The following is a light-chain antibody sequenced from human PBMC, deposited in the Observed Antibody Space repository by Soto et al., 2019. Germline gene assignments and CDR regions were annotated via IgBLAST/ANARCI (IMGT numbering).Light chain of an antibody. CDR2: GAF. V-gene: IGKV3-20*01. CDR1: QTVSSSY. J-gene: IGKJ4*01. Sequence: EIVLTQSPGTLSLSLGERATLSCRTSQTVSSSYLAWYQQKPGQAPRLLIYGAFTRATGIPDGFSGSGSGTDFTLTIRRLEPEDFAVYYCQQYGSSPPLTFGGGTKVEIK. CDR3: QQYGSSPPLT.